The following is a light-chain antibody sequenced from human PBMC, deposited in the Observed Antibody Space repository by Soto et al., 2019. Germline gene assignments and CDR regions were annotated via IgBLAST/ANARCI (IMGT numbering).Light chain of an antibody. J-gene: IGKJ3*01. CDR3: QEYVYHTSFT. CDR2: DVS. Sequence: IVLTQPPDTLSLSPGERATLSCRASRNIHSKYLAWYQHKPGQAPRLLIYDVSKRASGIPDRFSGSGSGTDFTLTISRLEPEDFAVYFCQEYVYHTSFTFGPGTKVHVK. V-gene: IGKV3-20*01. CDR1: RNIHSKY.